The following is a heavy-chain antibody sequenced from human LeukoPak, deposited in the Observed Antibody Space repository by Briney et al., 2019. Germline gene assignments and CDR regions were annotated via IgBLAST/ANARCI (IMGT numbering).Heavy chain of an antibody. V-gene: IGHV3-30*18. CDR1: GFTFSTYA. J-gene: IGHJ4*02. D-gene: IGHD6-13*01. CDR2: ISHDGNNK. Sequence: GGSLRLSCAASGFTFSTYAMYWVRQAPGKEREGLAVISHDGNNKYYADSVKGRFTISRDHSKNPLYLQMDSLRAEDTALYNCAKADRTAASGACNYWGQGTLITVSS. CDR3: AKADRTAASGACNY.